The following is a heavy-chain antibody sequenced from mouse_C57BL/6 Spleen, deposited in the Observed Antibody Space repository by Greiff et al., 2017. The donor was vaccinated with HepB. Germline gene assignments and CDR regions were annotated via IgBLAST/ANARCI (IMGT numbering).Heavy chain of an antibody. CDR2: ISSGGDYI. J-gene: IGHJ1*03. Sequence: EVKLVESGEGLVKPGGSLKLSCAASGFTFSSYAMSWVRQTPEKRLEWVAYISSGGDYIYYADTVKGRFTISRDNARNTLYLQMSSLKSEDTALYYCTREETGTRYFEVWGTGTTVTVSS. D-gene: IGHD4-1*01. V-gene: IGHV5-9-1*02. CDR1: GFTFSSYA. CDR3: TREETGTRYFEV.